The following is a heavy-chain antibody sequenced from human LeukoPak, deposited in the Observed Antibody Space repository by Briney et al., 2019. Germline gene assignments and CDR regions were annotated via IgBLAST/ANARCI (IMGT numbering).Heavy chain of an antibody. Sequence: GASVKVSCKASGDTFSSYAITWVRLAPGQGLEWMGGIIPIFGTANYAQKFQGRVTITADESTSTAYMELSSLRSEDTAVYYCAREYHLPDYDAFDIWGQGTMITVSS. D-gene: IGHD2-2*01. CDR3: AREYHLPDYDAFDI. CDR1: GDTFSSYA. J-gene: IGHJ3*02. CDR2: IIPIFGTA. V-gene: IGHV1-69*13.